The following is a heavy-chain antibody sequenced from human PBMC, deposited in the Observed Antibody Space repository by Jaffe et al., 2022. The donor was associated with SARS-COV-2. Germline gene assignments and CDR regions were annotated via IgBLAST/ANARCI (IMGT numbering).Heavy chain of an antibody. CDR2: IYYSGNT. V-gene: IGHV4-39*01. CDR1: GDSTSSSRYY. CDR3: ARHERGITMMAWFDP. Sequence: QLQLHESGPGLVRPSETLSLTCSVSGDSTSSSRYYWGWIRQPPGKGLEWIGSIYYSGNTYYNPSLKSRVTISVDTSKNKFSLNLTSVTAADTAVYYCARHERGITMMAWFDPWGQGTLVTVSP. J-gene: IGHJ5*02. D-gene: IGHD3-22*01.